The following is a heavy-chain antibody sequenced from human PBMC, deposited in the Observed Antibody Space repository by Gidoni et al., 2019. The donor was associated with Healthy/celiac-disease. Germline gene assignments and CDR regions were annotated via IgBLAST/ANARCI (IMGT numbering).Heavy chain of an antibody. Sequence: QVQLQESGPGLVKPSETPSLTCTVSGGSISSYYWSWIRQPPGKGLEWIGYIYYSGSTNYNPSLKSRVTISVDTSKNQFSLKLSSVTAADTAVYYCARLSDRREAYDFWSGHIRGGWFDPWGQGTLVTVSS. V-gene: IGHV4-59*08. D-gene: IGHD3-3*01. J-gene: IGHJ5*02. CDR2: IYYSGST. CDR1: GGSISSYY. CDR3: ARLSDRREAYDFWSGHIRGGWFDP.